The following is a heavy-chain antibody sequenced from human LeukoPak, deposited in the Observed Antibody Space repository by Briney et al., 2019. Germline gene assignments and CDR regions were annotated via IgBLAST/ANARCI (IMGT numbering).Heavy chain of an antibody. CDR3: ARVVTTTREHDY. Sequence: PSETLSLTCTVSGDSISSSSYYWVWLRQPPGKGLEWIATIHYTGSTYYNPSLKSRVTISVDTSKNQFSLKLSSVTAADTAVYYCARVVTTTREHDYWGQGTLVTVSS. CDR1: GDSISSSSYY. V-gene: IGHV4-39*07. CDR2: IHYTGST. J-gene: IGHJ4*02. D-gene: IGHD4-17*01.